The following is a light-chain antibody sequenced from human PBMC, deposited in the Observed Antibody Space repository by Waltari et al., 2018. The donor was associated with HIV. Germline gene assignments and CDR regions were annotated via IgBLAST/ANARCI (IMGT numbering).Light chain of an antibody. J-gene: IGLJ1*01. V-gene: IGLV2-14*03. CDR2: DVT. CDR1: SNDVGGYNH. CDR3: ASYRYSTKSYV. Sequence: QSALTQPASVSGSPGQSITISCIGTSNDVGGYNHFYWYQRHPGKAPKLLIYDVTNRPSGVSNRFSGSKSGNTASLAISGLQAEDEADYYCASYRYSTKSYVFGTGTTVTVL.